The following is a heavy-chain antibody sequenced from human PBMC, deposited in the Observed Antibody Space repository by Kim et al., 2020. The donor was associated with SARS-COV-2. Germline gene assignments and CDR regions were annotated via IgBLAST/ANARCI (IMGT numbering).Heavy chain of an antibody. CDR2: IYTSGST. V-gene: IGHV4-4*07. CDR1: GGSISSYY. D-gene: IGHD2-2*01. CDR3: ARDLGPFPTVVPAAIYLGY. Sequence: SETLSLTCTVSGGSISSYYWSWIRQPAGKGLEWIGRIYTSGSTNYNPSLKSRVTMSVDTSKNQFSLKLSSVTAADTAVYYCARDLGPFPTVVPAAIYLGYWGQGTLVTVSS. J-gene: IGHJ4*02.